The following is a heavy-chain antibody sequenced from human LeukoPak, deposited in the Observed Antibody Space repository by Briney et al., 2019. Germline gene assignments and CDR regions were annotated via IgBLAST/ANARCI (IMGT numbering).Heavy chain of an antibody. CDR2: INPSDDST. Sequence: ASVKVSCKASGYTFNSSYMHWVRQAPGQGLEWMGIINPSDDSTRYAQKFQGRVTMTKDTSTNTVYMHLSSLSSDDTAVYYCARAYYESSAYRHAVYFDNWGQGTLVTVSS. J-gene: IGHJ4*02. CDR1: GYTFNSSY. D-gene: IGHD3-22*01. V-gene: IGHV1-46*02. CDR3: ARAYYESSAYRHAVYFDN.